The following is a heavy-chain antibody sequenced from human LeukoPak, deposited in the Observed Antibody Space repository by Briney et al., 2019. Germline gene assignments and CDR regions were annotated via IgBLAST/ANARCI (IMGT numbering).Heavy chain of an antibody. CDR1: GFTFSTYA. CDR2: ISGSGDST. V-gene: IGHV3-23*01. Sequence: GGYLRLSCAASGFTFSTYAMSWVRQAPGKGLEWVSTISGSGDSTYYADSVKGRFTISRDNSKNTLFLQMNSLTADDTAVYYCARGPLNQGGHWGLGILVTVSA. D-gene: IGHD2-15*01. J-gene: IGHJ4*02. CDR3: ARGPLNQGGH.